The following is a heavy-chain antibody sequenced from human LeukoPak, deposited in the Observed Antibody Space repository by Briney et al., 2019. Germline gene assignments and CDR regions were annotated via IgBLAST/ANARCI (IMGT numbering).Heavy chain of an antibody. D-gene: IGHD3-22*01. V-gene: IGHV1-46*01. CDR2: INPSGVST. CDR1: GYTFTSYY. J-gene: IGHJ4*02. Sequence: ASVKVSCKASGYTFTSYYMHWVRQAPGQGLEWMGIINPSGVSTSYAQKFQGRVTMTRDTSTSTVYIELSSLRSEDTAVYYCARGGFPYYYDSKATFDYWGQGTLVTVSS. CDR3: ARGGFPYYYDSKATFDY.